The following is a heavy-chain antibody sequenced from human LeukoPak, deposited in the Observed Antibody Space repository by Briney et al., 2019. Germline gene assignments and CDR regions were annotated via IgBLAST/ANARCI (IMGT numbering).Heavy chain of an antibody. Sequence: GESLKISCKGSGNSFSNYWIGWVRQLPGRGLEWMGIIYPGDSDTRYSPSFQGQVTISADKSISTAYLQWSSLKASDTAMYYCASTPAPSSIAARLGAFDIWGQGTMVTVSS. CDR1: GNSFSNYW. J-gene: IGHJ3*02. CDR2: IYPGDSDT. D-gene: IGHD6-6*01. V-gene: IGHV5-51*01. CDR3: ASTPAPSSIAARLGAFDI.